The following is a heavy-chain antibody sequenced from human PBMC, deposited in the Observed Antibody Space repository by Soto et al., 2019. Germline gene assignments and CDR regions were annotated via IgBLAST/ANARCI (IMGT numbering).Heavy chain of an antibody. CDR2: ISGSGGRT. CDR1: GFTFSSYA. Sequence: EVQLLESGGGLVQPGGSLRLSCAASGFTFSSYAMRWVRQAPVKGMEWVSAISGSGGRTYYAESVKGRFTVSRDNSKTALYLQMDSLRAEDTAVWYCARRGSGSYFDNWGQGTLVSVSS. V-gene: IGHV3-23*01. CDR3: ARRGSGSYFDN. J-gene: IGHJ4*02. D-gene: IGHD6-19*01.